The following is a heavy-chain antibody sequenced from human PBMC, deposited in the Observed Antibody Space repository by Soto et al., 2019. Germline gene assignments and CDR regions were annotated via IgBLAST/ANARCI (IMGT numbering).Heavy chain of an antibody. J-gene: IGHJ4*02. Sequence: QVQLVQSGAEVKKPGASVKVSCKASGYTFTSYGISWVRQAPVQGLEWMGWISAYNGNTNYALKIQGRLTMTTATSKSTDYMELRSLRSDDPAVYYCARASPRGGYNHYWGQGTLVTVSS. V-gene: IGHV1-18*01. D-gene: IGHD5-12*01. CDR2: ISAYNGNT. CDR1: GYTFTSYG. CDR3: ARASPRGGYNHY.